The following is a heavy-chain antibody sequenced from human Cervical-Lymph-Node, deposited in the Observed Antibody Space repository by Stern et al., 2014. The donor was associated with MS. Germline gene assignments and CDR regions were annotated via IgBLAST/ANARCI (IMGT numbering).Heavy chain of an antibody. V-gene: IGHV5-51*03. CDR2: IYPGDSDT. CDR3: ARRIRDGYDWDAFNI. J-gene: IGHJ3*02. Sequence: EVQLVQSGAEARKPGESLKISCKGSVDSFSGYWIGWGRQRPGKGLEWMGIIYPGDSDTRYSPSFQGQAPMSAGKAINTSSLQWSSLKASDTAIYYCARRIRDGYDWDAFNIWGQGTMVTVSS. D-gene: IGHD5-24*01. CDR1: VDSFSGYW.